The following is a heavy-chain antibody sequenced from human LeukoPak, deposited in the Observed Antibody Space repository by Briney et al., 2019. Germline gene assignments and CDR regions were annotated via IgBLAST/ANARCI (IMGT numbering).Heavy chain of an antibody. V-gene: IGHV4-34*01. Sequence: SETLSLTCAVYGGSFSGYYWSWIRQPPGKGLEWMGEINHSGSTNYNPSLKSRVTISVDTSKNQFSLKLSSVTAADTAVYYCARGPYCSGGSCYLVYWGQGTLVTVSS. J-gene: IGHJ4*02. CDR2: INHSGST. D-gene: IGHD2-15*01. CDR3: ARGPYCSGGSCYLVY. CDR1: GGSFSGYY.